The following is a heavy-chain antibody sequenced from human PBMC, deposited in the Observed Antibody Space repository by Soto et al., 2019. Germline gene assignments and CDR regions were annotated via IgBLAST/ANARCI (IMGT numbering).Heavy chain of an antibody. CDR1: GGSVTTGSYY. D-gene: IGHD4-17*01. Sequence: SETLSLTCTVSGGSVTTGSYYWSWIRQPPGKGLEWIGYIYYSGSTNYNPSLKSQVTISVDTSKNQFSLKLRSVTAADTAVYYCANYPTTVTSDYWGQGTLVTVSS. J-gene: IGHJ4*02. V-gene: IGHV4-61*01. CDR3: ANYPTTVTSDY. CDR2: IYYSGST.